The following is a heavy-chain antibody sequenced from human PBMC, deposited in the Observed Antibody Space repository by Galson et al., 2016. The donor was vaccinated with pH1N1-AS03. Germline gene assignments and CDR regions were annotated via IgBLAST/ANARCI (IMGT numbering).Heavy chain of an antibody. CDR1: GGTFSSHG. V-gene: IGHV1-69*06. D-gene: IGHD3-16*01. J-gene: IGHJ4*02. CDR2: VIPMFSTS. Sequence: SVKVSCKASGGTFSSHGFSWVRQAPGQGLEWMGRVIPMFSTSNYAQKFQGRLRIIADKSTSTAYMELNSLRSEDTAVYSCAIQAAYHQNFHYWGQGTLVTVSS. CDR3: AIQAAYHQNFHY.